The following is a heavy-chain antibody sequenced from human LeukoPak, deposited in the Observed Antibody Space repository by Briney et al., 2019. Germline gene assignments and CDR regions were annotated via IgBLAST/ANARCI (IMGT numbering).Heavy chain of an antibody. V-gene: IGHV4-34*01. CDR3: ARGAVVVPAAKGFDY. Sequence: PSETLSLTCAVYGGSFSGYYWSWIRQPPGKGLEWIGEINHSGSTNYNPSLKSRVTISVDTSKNQFSLKLSSVTAADTAVYYCARGAVVVPAAKGFDYWGQRTLVTVSS. J-gene: IGHJ4*02. D-gene: IGHD2-2*01. CDR1: GGSFSGYY. CDR2: INHSGST.